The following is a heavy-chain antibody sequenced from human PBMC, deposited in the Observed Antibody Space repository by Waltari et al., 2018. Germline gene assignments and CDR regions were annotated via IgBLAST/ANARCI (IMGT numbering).Heavy chain of an antibody. CDR3: TRAQDDYGDEGNFDF. Sequence: EVQVLGAGGGLVRPGGALRLPCADSGFTFRGYATNWVRRTPGKGLEWLSAISGTGSSSYYPDSVKGRFTISRDNSKKTLYLQMNSLRAEDTSLYYCTRAQDDYGDEGNFDFWGQGTLVTVSS. CDR2: ISGTGSSS. D-gene: IGHD4-17*01. CDR1: GFTFRGYA. J-gene: IGHJ4*02. V-gene: IGHV3-23*01.